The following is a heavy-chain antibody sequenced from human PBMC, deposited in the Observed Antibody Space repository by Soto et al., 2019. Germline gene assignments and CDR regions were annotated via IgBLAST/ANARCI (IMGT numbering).Heavy chain of an antibody. D-gene: IGHD2-15*01. J-gene: IGHJ3*02. CDR3: AKGGYYSLFDI. CDR2: ISGSGGRT. Sequence: GGALRLFCVASGFPFSSYAMSWVRQTPEKGLEWVSGISGSGGRTYYADSVKGRFTISRDNSNNTLSLQMHSLRVEDTAVYFCAKGGYYSLFDIWGQGTMVTVSS. CDR1: GFPFSSYA. V-gene: IGHV3-23*01.